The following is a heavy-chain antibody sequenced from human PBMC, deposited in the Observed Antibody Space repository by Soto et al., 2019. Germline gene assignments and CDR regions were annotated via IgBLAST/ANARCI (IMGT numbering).Heavy chain of an antibody. V-gene: IGHV3-74*01. CDR3: ASLAACDDILTDCDYFDY. D-gene: IGHD3-9*01. J-gene: IGHJ4*02. Sequence: PGGSLRLSCAASGFTFSSYWMHWVRQAPGKGLVWVSRINSDGSSTSYADSVKGRFTISRDNAKNTLYLQMNSLRAEDTAVYYCASLAACDDILTDCDYFDYWGQGTLVTVSS. CDR2: INSDGSST. CDR1: GFTFSSYW.